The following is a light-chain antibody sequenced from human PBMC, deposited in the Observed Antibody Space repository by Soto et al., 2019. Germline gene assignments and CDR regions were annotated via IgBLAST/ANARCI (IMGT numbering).Light chain of an antibody. CDR1: TSNIGTFY. CDR3: AAWDDNLNADV. V-gene: IGLV1-47*02. J-gene: IGLJ1*01. CDR2: LGD. Sequence: QSVLTQPPSASSTPGQTVTISCSGSTSNIGTFYVYWYQHLPGTAPKLLIYLGDQRASGVSDRFSGSKSGTSASLAINGLRSDDEADYYCAAWDDNLNADVFGSGTKGTVL.